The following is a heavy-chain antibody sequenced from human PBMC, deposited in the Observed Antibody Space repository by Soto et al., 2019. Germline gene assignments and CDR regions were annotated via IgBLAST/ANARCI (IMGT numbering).Heavy chain of an antibody. CDR2: ISSSSSYI. Sequence: GGSLRLSCAASGFTFSSYSMNWVRQAPGKGLEWVSSISSSSSYIYYADSVKGRFTISRDNAKNSLYLQMNSLRAEDTAVYYCARDRNAHYEGWFDPWGQGTLVTVSS. V-gene: IGHV3-21*01. J-gene: IGHJ5*02. CDR1: GFTFSSYS. D-gene: IGHD4-17*01. CDR3: ARDRNAHYEGWFDP.